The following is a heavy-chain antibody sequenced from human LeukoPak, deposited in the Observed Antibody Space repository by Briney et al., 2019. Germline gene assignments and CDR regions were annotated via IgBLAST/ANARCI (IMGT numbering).Heavy chain of an antibody. J-gene: IGHJ4*02. Sequence: TSETLSLTCTVSGGSISTYYWSWIRQPPGKGLEWIGYIYYSGSTNYNPSLKSRVTISVDTSKNQFSLKLSSVTAADTAVYYCARDTIVGAYFDYWGQGTLVTVSS. V-gene: IGHV4-59*12. CDR3: ARDTIVGAYFDY. CDR2: IYYSGST. CDR1: GGSISTYY. D-gene: IGHD1-26*01.